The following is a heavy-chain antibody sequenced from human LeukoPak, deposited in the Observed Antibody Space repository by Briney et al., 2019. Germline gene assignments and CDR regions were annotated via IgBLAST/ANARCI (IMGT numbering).Heavy chain of an antibody. CDR2: MNPNSGNT. CDR1: GYTFTSYD. J-gene: IGHJ1*01. V-gene: IGHV1-8*01. D-gene: IGHD4-17*01. CDR3: ARDDYGYLWH. Sequence: ASVKVSCKASGYTFTSYDINWVRQATGQGLEWMGWMNPNSGNTGYAQKLQGRVTMTTDTSTSTACMELRSLRSDDTAVYYCARDDYGYLWHWGQGTLVTVPS.